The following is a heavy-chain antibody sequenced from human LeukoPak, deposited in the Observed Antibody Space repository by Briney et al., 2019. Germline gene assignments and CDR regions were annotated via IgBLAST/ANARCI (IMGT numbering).Heavy chain of an antibody. CDR2: IHYTGST. D-gene: IGHD4-17*01. J-gene: IGHJ4*02. Sequence: SETLSLTCTVSGGSISSYYWSWIRQSPGKGLECIGYIHYTGSTNYNPSLKSRVTISVDTSKNQFSLKLSSVTAADTAVYYCARDFGYGDYFFDDWGQGTLVTVSS. V-gene: IGHV4-59*12. CDR1: GGSISSYY. CDR3: ARDFGYGDYFFDD.